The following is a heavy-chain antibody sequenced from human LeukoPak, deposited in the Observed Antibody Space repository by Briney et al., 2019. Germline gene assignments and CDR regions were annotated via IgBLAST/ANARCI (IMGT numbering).Heavy chain of an antibody. Sequence: GGSLRLSCAASGFILDTYIMTWVRQAPGKGLEWISYINSINAVYYTDSVQGRFNISRDNAKNSLYLQMNSLRVEDTAMYYCARVSARGYDYWGRGTLVTVSS. CDR2: INSINAV. J-gene: IGHJ4*02. CDR3: ARVSARGYDY. CDR1: GFILDTYI. V-gene: IGHV3-48*01. D-gene: IGHD5-18*01.